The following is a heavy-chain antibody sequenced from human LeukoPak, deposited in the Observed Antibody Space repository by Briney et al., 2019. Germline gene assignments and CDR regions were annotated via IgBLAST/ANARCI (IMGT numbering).Heavy chain of an antibody. Sequence: GGSLRLSCAASGFTFSSYAMHWVRQAPGKGLEWVAVISYDGSNKYYADSVKGRFTISRDNSKNTLYLQMNSLRSEDTAVYYCARGFPNYYYDSSGYPTRQDDAFDIWGQGTMVTVSS. CDR2: ISYDGSNK. V-gene: IGHV3-30*04. CDR3: ARGFPNYYYDSSGYPTRQDDAFDI. J-gene: IGHJ3*02. CDR1: GFTFSSYA. D-gene: IGHD3-22*01.